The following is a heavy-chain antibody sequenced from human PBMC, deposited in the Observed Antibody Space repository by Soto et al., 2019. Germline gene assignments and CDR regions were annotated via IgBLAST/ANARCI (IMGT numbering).Heavy chain of an antibody. CDR1: GGYIRRGSDY. J-gene: IGHJ4*02. D-gene: IGHD6-25*01. Sequence: SETLSLTCTVSGGYIRRGSDYWAWVRQSPGKGLEWIGSIYYSGSTYSNPSLKSRFTLSVDTPKNHFSLRLTSVSASDTAVYYCARHGVAALQLDHWGRGTLVTVSS. V-gene: IGHV4-39*01. CDR3: ARHGVAALQLDH. CDR2: IYYSGST.